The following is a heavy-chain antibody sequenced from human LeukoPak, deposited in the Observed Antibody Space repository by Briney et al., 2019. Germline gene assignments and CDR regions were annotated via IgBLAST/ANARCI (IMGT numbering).Heavy chain of an antibody. CDR2: ISGSGGST. V-gene: IGHV3-23*01. CDR1: GFTFSSYA. Sequence: PGRSLRLSCAASGFTFSSYAMSWVRQAPGKGLEWFSPISGSGGSTYYADSVKGRFTISRDNSKNTLYLQMNSLRAEDTAVYYCAKDDWGYSRDAFDIWGQGTMVTVSS. J-gene: IGHJ3*02. CDR3: AKDDWGYSRDAFDI. D-gene: IGHD3-22*01.